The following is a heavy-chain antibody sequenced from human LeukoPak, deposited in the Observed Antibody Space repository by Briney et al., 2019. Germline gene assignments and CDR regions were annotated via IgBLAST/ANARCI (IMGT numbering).Heavy chain of an antibody. CDR2: IYYSGST. V-gene: IGHV4-59*01. CDR1: GGSISSYY. J-gene: IGHJ5*02. Sequence: TSETLSLTCTVSGGSISSYYWSWIRQPPGKGLEWIGYIYYSGSTNYNPSLKSRVTISVDTSKNQFSLKLSSVTAADTAVYYCARAGGIAAAEDPWGQGTLVTVSS. CDR3: ARAGGIAAAEDP. D-gene: IGHD6-13*01.